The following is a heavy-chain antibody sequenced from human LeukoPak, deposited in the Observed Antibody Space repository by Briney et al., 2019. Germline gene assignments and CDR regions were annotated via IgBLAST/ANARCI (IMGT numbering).Heavy chain of an antibody. V-gene: IGHV1-2*02. Sequence: ASVKVSCKASGYSFTGYYIHWVRQAPGQGLEWMGWINPNSGGTNYAQKFQGRVTMTRDTSISTAYTELSRLRSDDTAVYYCARIFQVGATRKAFDIWGQGTMVTVSS. CDR3: ARIFQVGATRKAFDI. CDR1: GYSFTGYY. CDR2: INPNSGGT. D-gene: IGHD1-26*01. J-gene: IGHJ3*02.